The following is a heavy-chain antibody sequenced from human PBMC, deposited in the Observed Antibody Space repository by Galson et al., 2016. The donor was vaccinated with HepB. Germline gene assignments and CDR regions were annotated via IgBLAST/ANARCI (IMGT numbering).Heavy chain of an antibody. V-gene: IGHV3-74*01. D-gene: IGHD4-17*01. CDR1: GFTFSDYR. CDR3: ARTRATVTYDY. J-gene: IGHJ4*02. Sequence: SLRLSCAASGFTFSDYRMHWVRQAPGKGLVWVSRINSDGSFISYVDSVKGRFTISRDNAKNTLYLQMNSLRAEDTALYYCARTRATVTYDYWGQGTLVTVSS. CDR2: INSDGSFI.